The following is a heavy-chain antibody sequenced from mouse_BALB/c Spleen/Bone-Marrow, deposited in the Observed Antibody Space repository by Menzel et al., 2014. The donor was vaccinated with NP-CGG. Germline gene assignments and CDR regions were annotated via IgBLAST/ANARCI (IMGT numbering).Heavy chain of an antibody. Sequence: VQVVESGPGLAKPSQSLSLTCSVTGYSITSGYYWNWIRQFPGNKLEWMGYISYDGSNNYNPSLKNRISITRDTSKNQFFLKLNSVTTEDTATYYCAMRLLTSWGQGTLVTVSA. V-gene: IGHV3-6*02. D-gene: IGHD2-3*01. J-gene: IGHJ3*01. CDR2: ISYDGSN. CDR3: AMRLLTS. CDR1: GYSITSGYY.